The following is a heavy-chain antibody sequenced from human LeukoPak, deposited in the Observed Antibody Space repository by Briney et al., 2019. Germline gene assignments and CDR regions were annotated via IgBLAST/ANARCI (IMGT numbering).Heavy chain of an antibody. CDR2: ISGSGNST. V-gene: IGHV3-23*01. J-gene: IGHJ4*02. CDR3: AIDPRWDHPSDHLGY. CDR1: RFTISDYA. D-gene: IGHD1-26*01. Sequence: PGGSLRLSCAASRFTISDYAMSWVRQAPGKGLQWVSAISGSGNSTYYTDSVKGRFTISRDNSKNTLYLQMDTVRAEDTAVYYCAIDPRWDHPSDHLGYWGQGSLVTVSS.